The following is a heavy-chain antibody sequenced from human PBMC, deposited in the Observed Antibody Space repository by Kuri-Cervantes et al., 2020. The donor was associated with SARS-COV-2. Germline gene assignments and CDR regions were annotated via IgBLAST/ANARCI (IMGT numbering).Heavy chain of an antibody. CDR2: ISSSSSTI. J-gene: IGHJ4*02. D-gene: IGHD6-13*01. V-gene: IGHV3-48*02. CDR1: GFTFSSYS. CDR3: ARDGTSRRIDY. Sequence: GGSLRLSCAASGFTFSSYSMNWVRQAPGKGLEWVSYISSSSSTIYYADSVKGRFTISRDNAKNSLYLQMNSPRDEDTAVYYCARDGTSRRIDYWGQGTLVTVSS.